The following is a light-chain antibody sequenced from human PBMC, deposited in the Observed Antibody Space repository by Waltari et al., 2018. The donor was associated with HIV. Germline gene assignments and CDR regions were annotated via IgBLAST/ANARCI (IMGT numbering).Light chain of an antibody. Sequence: EIVLTQSPGTLSLSPGERATVSCRASQSVSSSYLAWYQQKPGQAPRLLIYGASSRATGIPDRFSGSGSGTDFTLTISRLEPEDFAVYYCQHYGSSPQTFGQGTKLEIK. CDR1: QSVSSSY. J-gene: IGKJ2*01. CDR3: QHYGSSPQT. V-gene: IGKV3-20*01. CDR2: GAS.